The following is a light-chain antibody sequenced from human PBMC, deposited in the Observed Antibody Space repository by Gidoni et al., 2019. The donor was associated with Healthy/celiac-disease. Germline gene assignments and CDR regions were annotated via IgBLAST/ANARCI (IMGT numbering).Light chain of an antibody. J-gene: IGKJ4*01. CDR1: QSVSSY. CDR2: DAS. Sequence: IVLPQSPATLSLSPGERATLSCRASQSVSSYLAWYQQKPGQAPRLLIYDASNRATGIPARFSGSGSGTDFTLTISSLEPEDFAVYYCQQRSNWPGLTFGGGTKVEIK. V-gene: IGKV3-11*01. CDR3: QQRSNWPGLT.